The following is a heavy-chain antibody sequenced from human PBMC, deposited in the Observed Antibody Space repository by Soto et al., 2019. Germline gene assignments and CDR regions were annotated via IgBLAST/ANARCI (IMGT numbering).Heavy chain of an antibody. J-gene: IGHJ6*02. CDR1: GFTFSGYA. CDR3: AKDPSSLPRYYYGMDV. D-gene: IGHD6-13*01. Sequence: GGSLRLSWAASGFTFSGYAMSWVRKAPGKGLEWVSAISGSGGSTYYADSVKGRFTISRDNSKNTLYLQMNSLRAEDTAVYYCAKDPSSLPRYYYGMDVWGQGTTVTVS. V-gene: IGHV3-23*01. CDR2: ISGSGGST.